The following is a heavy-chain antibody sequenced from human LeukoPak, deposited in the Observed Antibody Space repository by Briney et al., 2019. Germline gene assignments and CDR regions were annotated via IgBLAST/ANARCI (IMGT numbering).Heavy chain of an antibody. Sequence: SETLSLTCTVSGGSISSYYWSWIRQPPGKGLEWIGYIYYSGSTNYNPSLKSRVTISVDTSKNQFSLKLSSVTAADTAVYYCARHADADFWSGTPYYFDYWGQGTLATVSS. V-gene: IGHV4-59*08. CDR2: IYYSGST. CDR3: ARHADADFWSGTPYYFDY. CDR1: GGSISSYY. D-gene: IGHD3-3*01. J-gene: IGHJ4*02.